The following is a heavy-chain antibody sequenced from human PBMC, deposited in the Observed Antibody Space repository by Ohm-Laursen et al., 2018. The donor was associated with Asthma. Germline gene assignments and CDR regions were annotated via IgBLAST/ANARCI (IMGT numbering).Heavy chain of an antibody. CDR1: GGTFSSYA. J-gene: IGHJ6*02. V-gene: IGHV1-69*01. Sequence: GSSVKVSCKASGGTFSSYAISWVRQAPGQGLEWMGGIIPIFGTANYAQKFQGRVTITADESTSTAYMELSSLRSEDTAVYYCARGFYSGGSPTLYYYYYYGMDVWGQGTTVTVSS. CDR2: IIPIFGTA. CDR3: ARGFYSGGSPTLYYYYYYGMDV. D-gene: IGHD3-10*01.